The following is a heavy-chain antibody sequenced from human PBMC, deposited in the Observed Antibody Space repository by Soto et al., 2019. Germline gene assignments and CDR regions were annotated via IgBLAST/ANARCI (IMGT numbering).Heavy chain of an antibody. CDR2: IYPGDSDT. D-gene: IGHD3-3*01. V-gene: IGHV5-51*01. J-gene: IGHJ3*02. CDR3: AGGPYYDFWRGNDAFDI. CDR1: GYSFTSYW. Sequence: GESLKISCKGSGYSFTSYWIGWVRQMPGKGLEWMGIIYPGDSDTRYSPSFQGQVTISADKSISTAYLQWSSLKASDTAMYYCAGGPYYDFWRGNDAFDIWGQGTMVTVSS.